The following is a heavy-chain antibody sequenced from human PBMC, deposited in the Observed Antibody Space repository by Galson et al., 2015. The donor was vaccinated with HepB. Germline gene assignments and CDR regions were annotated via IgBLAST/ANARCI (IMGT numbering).Heavy chain of an antibody. Sequence: SVKVSCKASRGTFTSYAISWVRQAPGQGLEWMGGIIPIFGPANYAQKFQGRVTITADESTSTAYMELSSLRSEDTAVYYCARTYGDYNWYFDLWGRGTLVTVSS. CDR2: IIPIFGPA. J-gene: IGHJ2*01. D-gene: IGHD4-17*01. V-gene: IGHV1-69*13. CDR3: ARTYGDYNWYFDL. CDR1: RGTFTSYA.